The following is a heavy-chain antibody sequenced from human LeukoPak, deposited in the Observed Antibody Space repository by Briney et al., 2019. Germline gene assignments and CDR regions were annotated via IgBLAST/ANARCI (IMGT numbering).Heavy chain of an antibody. V-gene: IGHV4-59*08. J-gene: IGHJ4*02. CDR1: GGSISSLY. CDR3: ARHRAYSSSSPFDC. Sequence: PSETLSLTCSVSGGSISSLYWSWIRQPPGKGLEWIAYIYYTGSTNYNPSLKSRVTMLVDMSKNQSSLRLSSVTAADTAVYYCARHRAYSSSSPFDCWGQGTLVTVPS. CDR2: IYYTGST. D-gene: IGHD6-6*01.